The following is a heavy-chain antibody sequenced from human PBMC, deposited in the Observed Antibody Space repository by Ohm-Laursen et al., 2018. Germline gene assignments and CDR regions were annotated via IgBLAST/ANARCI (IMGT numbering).Heavy chain of an antibody. D-gene: IGHD3-16*01. CDR2: VYADGST. J-gene: IGHJ4*02. Sequence: GSLRLSCAAFGFTVSTKYMSWVRQAPGKGLEWASVVYADGSTYYADSVKGRFIISRDYSKNTLHLHMNSLRVEDTAVYYCARGPSTGGEGFLDYWGQGTLVTVSS. CDR3: ARGPSTGGEGFLDY. CDR1: GFTVSTKY. V-gene: IGHV3-66*01.